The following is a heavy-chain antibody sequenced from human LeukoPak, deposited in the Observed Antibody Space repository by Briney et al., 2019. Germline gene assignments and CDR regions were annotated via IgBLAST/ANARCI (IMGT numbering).Heavy chain of an antibody. CDR1: GYTFTSYY. Sequence: ASVKVSCKASGYTFTSYYMHWVRQAPGQGLEWMGIINPSGGSTSYAQKFQGRVTMTRDTSTSTVYMELSSLRSEDTAVYYCAREVALYGSGSYFATTYYFDYWGQGTLVTVYS. V-gene: IGHV1-46*01. CDR2: INPSGGST. J-gene: IGHJ4*02. CDR3: AREVALYGSGSYFATTYYFDY. D-gene: IGHD3-10*01.